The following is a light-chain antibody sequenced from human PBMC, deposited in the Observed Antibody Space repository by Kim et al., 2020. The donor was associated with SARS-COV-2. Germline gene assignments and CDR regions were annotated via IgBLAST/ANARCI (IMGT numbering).Light chain of an antibody. V-gene: IGKV1-12*01. CDR2: AAS. CDR3: QQANSFPYT. CDR1: QDIRYW. J-gene: IGKJ2*01. Sequence: SAPVGDRVTVTCRAIQDIRYWLAWYQQRPAKAPKLLIYAASSLQSGVPSRFSGSGSGTDFTLTISSLQPEDFAPYYCQQANSFPYTFGQGTKLEI.